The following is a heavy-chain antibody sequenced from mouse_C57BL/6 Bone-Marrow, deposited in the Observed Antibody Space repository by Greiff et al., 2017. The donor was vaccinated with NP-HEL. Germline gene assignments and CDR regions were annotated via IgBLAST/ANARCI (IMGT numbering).Heavy chain of an antibody. Sequence: VQLQQSGPELVKPGASVKISCKASGYTFTDYYMNWVKQSHGKSLEWIGDINPNNGGTSYNQKFKGKATLTVDKSSSTAYMELRSLTSEDSAVYYCARRPLYWDYWGQGTTLTVSS. CDR2: INPNNGGT. D-gene: IGHD6-1*01. V-gene: IGHV1-26*01. CDR1: GYTFTDYY. J-gene: IGHJ2*01. CDR3: ARRPLYWDY.